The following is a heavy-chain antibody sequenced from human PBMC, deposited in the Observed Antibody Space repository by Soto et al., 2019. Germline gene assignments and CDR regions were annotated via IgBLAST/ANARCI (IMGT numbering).Heavy chain of an antibody. J-gene: IGHJ5*02. CDR3: ARGALFWVGESLKVQFDP. D-gene: IGHD3-10*01. CDR2: IHYNDVA. V-gene: IGHV4-30-4*01. CDR1: GDSISSGDYY. Sequence: QVQLQESGPGLVKPSQTLSLTCTVSGDSISSGDYYWSWIRQPPGKGLEWIGYIHYNDVAYYNPFIYCRAIISEGTSKNQFALRLDSVAATDTAAYFCARGALFWVGESLKVQFDPWGQGTLVTVPS.